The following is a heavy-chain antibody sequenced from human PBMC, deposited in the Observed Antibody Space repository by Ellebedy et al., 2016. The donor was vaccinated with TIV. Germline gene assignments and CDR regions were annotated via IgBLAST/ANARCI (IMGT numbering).Heavy chain of an antibody. V-gene: IGHV1-18*01. J-gene: IGHJ4*02. CDR3: ARKGPFGYDTSGFSDY. D-gene: IGHD3-22*01. Sequence: ASVKVSCKASGYTFTSFGILWVRQAPGQGLECMGWISAYNGNTNYAAQLQGRVTMTTDTSTSTAFMELRSLRSDDTAVYYCARKGPFGYDTSGFSDYWGQGTLITVSS. CDR2: ISAYNGNT. CDR1: GYTFTSFG.